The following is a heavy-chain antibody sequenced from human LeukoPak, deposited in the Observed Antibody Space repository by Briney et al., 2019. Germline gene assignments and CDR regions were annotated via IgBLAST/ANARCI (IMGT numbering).Heavy chain of an antibody. Sequence: SXXTFXXXYMHWVQQAPGKGLEWMGLVDPEDGETIYAEKFQGRVTITADTSTDTAYMELSSLRSEDTAVYYCATDFGYSSGWLFDYWGQGTLVTVSS. CDR2: VDPEDGET. V-gene: IGHV1-69-2*01. D-gene: IGHD6-19*01. J-gene: IGHJ4*02. CDR3: ATDFGYSSGWLFDY. CDR1: XXTFXXXY.